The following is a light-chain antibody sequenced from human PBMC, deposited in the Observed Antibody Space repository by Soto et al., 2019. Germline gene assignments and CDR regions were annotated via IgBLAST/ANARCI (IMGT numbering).Light chain of an antibody. J-gene: IGKJ4*01. V-gene: IGKV4-1*01. CDR1: QSLLYRSNNKNY. Sequence: IVMTQSPDSLTVSLGERATINCKSSQSLLYRSNNKNYLAWYQQRPGQPPKLLIFWGSTRESGVPDRFSGSGSGEDLPRSISILHAEDVAGYCCNRYCTTPPITFGGGTKVEIK. CDR2: WGS. CDR3: NRYCTTPPIT.